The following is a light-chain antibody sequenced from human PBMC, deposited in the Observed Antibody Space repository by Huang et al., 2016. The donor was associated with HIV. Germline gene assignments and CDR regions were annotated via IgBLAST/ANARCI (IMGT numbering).Light chain of an antibody. CDR3: QQSQNTPWT. CDR2: IAT. CDR1: HNINSN. V-gene: IGKV1-39*01. Sequence: DIQMTQSPSSLSASIGDRVTMTCRASHNINSNLNWYQQKPGKAPKLLIFIATYLASGVPSRFRGSGCGTHFTLTINGLQPEDLATYFCQQSQNTPWTFGQGSRLEIK. J-gene: IGKJ1*01.